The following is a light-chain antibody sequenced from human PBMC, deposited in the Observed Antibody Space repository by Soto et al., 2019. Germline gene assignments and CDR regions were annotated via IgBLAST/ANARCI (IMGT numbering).Light chain of an antibody. CDR3: QQHNNCYT. V-gene: IGKV3-15*01. J-gene: IGKJ2*01. CDR2: RAS. CDR1: QSVSSN. Sequence: EIVMTQSPATLSVSPGERATLSCRASQSVSSNLAWYQQKPGQAPRLLIYRASTRATGITARISGSGSGTELTLTVRRLQSVDFAVYYCQQHNNCYTFGQGTKLEIK.